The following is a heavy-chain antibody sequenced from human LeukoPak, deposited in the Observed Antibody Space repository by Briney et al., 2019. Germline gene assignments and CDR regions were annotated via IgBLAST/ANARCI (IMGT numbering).Heavy chain of an antibody. D-gene: IGHD1-26*01. Sequence: SETLSLTCTVSGDSISSYYWSWIRQPPGKGLEWIGYIYYSGSTNYNPSLKSRVTISVDTSKNQFSLKLSSVTAADTAVYYCASVGGSYDYWGQGTLVTVSS. CDR3: ASVGGSYDY. CDR2: IYYSGST. CDR1: GDSISSYY. J-gene: IGHJ4*02. V-gene: IGHV4-59*01.